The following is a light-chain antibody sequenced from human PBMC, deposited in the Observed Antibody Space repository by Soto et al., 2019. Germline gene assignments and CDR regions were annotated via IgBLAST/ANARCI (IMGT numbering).Light chain of an antibody. V-gene: IGKV3-15*01. CDR2: AAS. CDR3: QQYTDWPPGT. Sequence: EVVLTQSPATLSVSQGERVTLSCRASQSVGTNLAWYHQRHGQAPRLLIYAASTRATGMPARFGGRGSGTEFTLIISSLQSEDFGVYYCQQYTDWPPGTFGQGTKVEIK. CDR1: QSVGTN. J-gene: IGKJ1*01.